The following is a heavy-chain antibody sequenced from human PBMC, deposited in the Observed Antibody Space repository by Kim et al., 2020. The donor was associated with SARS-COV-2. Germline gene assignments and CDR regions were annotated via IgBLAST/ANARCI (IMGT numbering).Heavy chain of an antibody. CDR1: GVRLWGAS. CDR2: ISSSSSYI. J-gene: IGHJ6*02. D-gene: IGHD6-13*01. CDR3: ARLAPGSSWFGADYYYYPMDV. V-gene: IGHV3-21*01. Sequence: GGSLRLSCAASGVRLWGASMNWVCQAPGKGLEWVSSISSSSSYIYYADSVKGRFTISRDNTKNSLYLQMNSLRAEDTAGYYCARLAPGSSWFGADYYYYPMDVWGQGTTVTVSS.